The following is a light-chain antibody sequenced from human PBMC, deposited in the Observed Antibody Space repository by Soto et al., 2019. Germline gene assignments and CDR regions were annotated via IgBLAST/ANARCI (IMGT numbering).Light chain of an antibody. J-gene: IGLJ2*01. V-gene: IGLV4-69*01. CDR2: LNSDGSH. CDR3: QTWGTGIQV. CDR1: SGHSSYA. Sequence: QLVLTQSPSASASLGASVKLTCTLSSGHSSYAIAWHQQQPEKGPRYLMKLNSDGSHSKGDGIPDRFSGSSSGAERYLTISSLQSEDEADDYCQTWGTGIQVVGGGTKLTVL.